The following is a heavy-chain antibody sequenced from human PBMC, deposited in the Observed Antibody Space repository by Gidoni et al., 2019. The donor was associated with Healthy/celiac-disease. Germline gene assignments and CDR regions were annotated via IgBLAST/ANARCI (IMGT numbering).Heavy chain of an antibody. CDR3: AGYYGDVDY. V-gene: IGHV5-10-1*03. CDR2: IDPSDSYT. J-gene: IGHJ4*02. D-gene: IGHD4-17*01. CDR1: GYSFTSYW. Sequence: HLVQSGAEVQKPGSSLLISCTGSGYSFTSYWISWVRQRRGKGLEWNGRIDPSDSYTNDSASFQGDVTISADKSISTAYLQWSSLKASDTAMYYGAGYYGDVDYWGQGTLVTVSS.